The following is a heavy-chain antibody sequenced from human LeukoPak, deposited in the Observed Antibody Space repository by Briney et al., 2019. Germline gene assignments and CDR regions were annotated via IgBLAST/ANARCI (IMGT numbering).Heavy chain of an antibody. Sequence: PSETLSLTCTVSGGSISSYYWSWIRQPPGKGLEWIGYIYYSGSTNYNPSLKSRVTISLDTSKTQFSLKLSSVTAVDTAVYYCARVVVGATYFDYWGQGTLVTVSS. CDR1: GGSISSYY. CDR3: ARVVVGATYFDY. J-gene: IGHJ4*02. CDR2: IYYSGST. V-gene: IGHV4-59*01. D-gene: IGHD1-26*01.